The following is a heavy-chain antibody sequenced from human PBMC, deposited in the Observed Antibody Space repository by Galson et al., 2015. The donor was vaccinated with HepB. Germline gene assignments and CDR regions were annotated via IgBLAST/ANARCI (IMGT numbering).Heavy chain of an antibody. Sequence: SETLSLTCTVSGGSISTYYWTWIRQPPGKGLEWLAYLRPRGNTDYNPPLKSRLTMSVDPSKNQFSLKMTSVTAADTAVYYCARSGTGTKGTYWYFELWGRGTLVTVSS. V-gene: IGHV4-59*01. CDR3: ARSGTGTKGTYWYFEL. D-gene: IGHD1-7*01. CDR1: GGSISTYY. CDR2: LRPRGNT. J-gene: IGHJ2*01.